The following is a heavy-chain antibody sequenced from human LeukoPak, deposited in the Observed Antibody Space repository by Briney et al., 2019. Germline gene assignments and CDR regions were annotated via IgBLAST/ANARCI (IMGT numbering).Heavy chain of an antibody. CDR3: ARVPRRWNHSRFFDY. J-gene: IGHJ4*02. V-gene: IGHV4-59*01. CDR1: GGSISSYY. CDR2: IYYSGST. D-gene: IGHD1-1*01. Sequence: PSETLSLTCTVSGGSISSYYWSWIRQPPGKGLEWIGYIYYSGSTNYNPSLKSRVTISVDTSKNQFSLRLSSVTAADTAVCYCARVPRRWNHSRFFDYWGQGTLVTVSS.